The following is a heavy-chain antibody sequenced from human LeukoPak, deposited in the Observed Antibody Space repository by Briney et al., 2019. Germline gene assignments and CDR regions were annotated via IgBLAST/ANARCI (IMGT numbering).Heavy chain of an antibody. D-gene: IGHD3-10*01. V-gene: IGHV3-11*01. J-gene: IGHJ4*02. Sequence: GGSLRLSCAASGFTFSDYYMSWIRQPPGKGLEWVSYISSSGTTIYYAVSVRGRFTVSRDNAKNSLYLQMDSLSAEDTAVYYCASLRGVNRWGQGTLVTVSS. CDR1: GFTFSDYY. CDR3: ASLRGVNR. CDR2: ISSSGTTI.